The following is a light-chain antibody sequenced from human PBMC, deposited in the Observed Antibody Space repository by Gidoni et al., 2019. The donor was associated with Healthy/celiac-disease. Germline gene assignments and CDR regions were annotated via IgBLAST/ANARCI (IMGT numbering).Light chain of an antibody. CDR2: WAS. Sequence: DIVMTQSPASLAVSLGERVTIHCKSSQSVLYSSNNKNYLAWYQQKPGQPPKLLIYWASTRESGFPDRFSGSGSGTDFTLTISSLQAEDVAVYYCQQYYSTPLTFGGGTKVEIK. V-gene: IGKV4-1*01. J-gene: IGKJ4*01. CDR1: QSVLYSSNNKNY. CDR3: QQYYSTPLT.